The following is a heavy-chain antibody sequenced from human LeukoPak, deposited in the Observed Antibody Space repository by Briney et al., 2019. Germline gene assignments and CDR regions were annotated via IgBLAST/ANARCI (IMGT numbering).Heavy chain of an antibody. CDR2: FDPDNGGT. D-gene: IGHD3-22*01. V-gene: IGHV1-24*01. J-gene: IGHJ4*02. Sequence: ASVKVSCKVSGYTLTELAIHWARQAPGKGLEWMGGFDPDNGGTVYAQNFQGRVTMTEDTSTDTAYMELSSLRSEDTAVYYCTTVANGYYYYWGQGTLVTVSS. CDR3: TTVANGYYYY. CDR1: GYTLTELA.